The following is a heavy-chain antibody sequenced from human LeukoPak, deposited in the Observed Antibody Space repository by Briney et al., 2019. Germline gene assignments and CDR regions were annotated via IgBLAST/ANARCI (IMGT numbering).Heavy chain of an antibody. J-gene: IGHJ4*02. D-gene: IGHD3-22*01. Sequence: SVKVSCKASGGTFSSYAISWVRQAPGQGLEWMGGIIPIFGTANYAQKFQGRVTITADESTSTAYMELSSLRSEDTAVYYCASSMGYYYDSSGYYYGDYWGQGTLVTVSS. CDR2: IIPIFGTA. CDR1: GGTFSSYA. CDR3: ASSMGYYYDSSGYYYGDY. V-gene: IGHV1-69*13.